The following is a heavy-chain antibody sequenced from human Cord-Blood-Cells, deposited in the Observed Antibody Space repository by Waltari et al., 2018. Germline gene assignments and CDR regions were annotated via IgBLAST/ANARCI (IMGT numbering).Heavy chain of an antibody. V-gene: IGHV4-59*11. CDR1: GGSISSHY. D-gene: IGHD6-13*01. J-gene: IGHJ4*02. Sequence: QVQLQESGPGLVKPSETLSLTCTVSGGSISSHYLSWIRQPPGKGLEWIGYIYYSGSTNYNPSLKSRVTISVDTSKNQFSLKLSSVTAADTAVYYCARIAAAGTLPFDYWGQGTLVTVSS. CDR3: ARIAAAGTLPFDY. CDR2: IYYSGST.